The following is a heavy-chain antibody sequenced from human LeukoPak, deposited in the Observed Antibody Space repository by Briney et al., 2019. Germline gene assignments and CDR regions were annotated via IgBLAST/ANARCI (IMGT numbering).Heavy chain of an antibody. V-gene: IGHV3-23*01. J-gene: IGHJ4*02. Sequence: GGSLRLSCAASGFTFSDYYMSWIRQAPGKGLEWVSAISGSGGSTFYAVSVRGRFTISRDNSKNTLYLQMNSLRAEGTAVYYCATKLGSGYDYVYWGQGTLVTVSS. CDR3: ATKLGSGYDYVY. D-gene: IGHD5-12*01. CDR1: GFTFSDYY. CDR2: ISGSGGST.